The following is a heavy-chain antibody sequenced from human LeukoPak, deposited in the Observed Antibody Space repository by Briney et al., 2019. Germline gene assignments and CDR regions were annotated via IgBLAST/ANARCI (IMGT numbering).Heavy chain of an antibody. CDR2: INPSAGST. Sequence: EASVKVSCKASGYTFTGYYMHWVRQAPGQGLEWMGIINPSAGSTSYAQKFQGRVTMTRDTSTSTVYMELRSLRSEDTAVYYCARAYCYESSGDYPGGDYWGQGTLVTVSS. V-gene: IGHV1-46*01. CDR3: ARAYCYESSGDYPGGDY. J-gene: IGHJ4*02. D-gene: IGHD3-22*01. CDR1: GYTFTGYY.